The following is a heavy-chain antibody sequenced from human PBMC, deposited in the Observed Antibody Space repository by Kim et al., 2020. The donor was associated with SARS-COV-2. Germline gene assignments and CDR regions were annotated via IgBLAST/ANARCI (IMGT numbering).Heavy chain of an antibody. D-gene: IGHD3-9*01. J-gene: IGHJ4*02. Sequence: GGSLRLSCVASGFTFSSHWMHWVRQAPVKGLVWVSRINSDGSYTGYVDAVRGRFTMSRDNARNTLYLQMNSLRAEVTAVYYCASVGFDWLSSLWGRGTRVTVSS. CDR1: GFTFSSHW. V-gene: IGHV3-74*01. CDR2: INSDGSYT. CDR3: ASVGFDWLSSL.